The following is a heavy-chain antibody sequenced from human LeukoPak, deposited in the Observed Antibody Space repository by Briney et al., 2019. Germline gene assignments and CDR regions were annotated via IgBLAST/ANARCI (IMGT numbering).Heavy chain of an antibody. V-gene: IGHV1-18*01. CDR2: INCYNGNT. CDR1: GYTFSYFG. D-gene: IGHD6-25*01. CDR3: ARGLDAAAGLANFDY. J-gene: IGHJ4*02. Sequence: ASVRVSCKASGYTFSYFGINWVRQAPGQGLEWIGWINCYNGNTNYAQKSEGRLTLTTDTATTTVYMELRNLRYDDTAVYYCARGLDAAAGLANFDYWGQGTLVTVSS.